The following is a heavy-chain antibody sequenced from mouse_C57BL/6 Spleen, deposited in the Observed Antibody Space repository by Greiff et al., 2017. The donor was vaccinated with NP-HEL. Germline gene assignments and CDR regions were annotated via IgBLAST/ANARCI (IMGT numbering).Heavy chain of an antibody. V-gene: IGHV14-1*01. CDR1: GFNIKDYY. Sequence: EVQLQQSGAELVRPGASVKLSCTASGFNIKDYYMHWVKQRPEQGLEWIGRIDPEDGDTESAPKFQGKATMTADTSSNTAYLQLSSLTSEDTAVYYCTTVYYYGSSPYWYFDVWGTGTTVTVSS. CDR2: IDPEDGDT. J-gene: IGHJ1*03. D-gene: IGHD1-1*01. CDR3: TTVYYYGSSPYWYFDV.